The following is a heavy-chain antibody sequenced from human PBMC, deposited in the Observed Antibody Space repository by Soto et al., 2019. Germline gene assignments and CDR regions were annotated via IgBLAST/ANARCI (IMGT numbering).Heavy chain of an antibody. CDR2: INTYNGNT. D-gene: IGHD2-2*01. V-gene: IGHV1-18*01. CDR1: GYTFSDYG. CDR3: ARGFIPENY. Sequence: EASVKVSCKTSGYTFSDYGVSWVRQAPGQGLEWMGWINTYNGNTKYEHKFQGRVTLTTDASTRTVFLELTSLKFDDAAVYYCARGFIPENYWGQGTRVTVSS. J-gene: IGHJ4*02.